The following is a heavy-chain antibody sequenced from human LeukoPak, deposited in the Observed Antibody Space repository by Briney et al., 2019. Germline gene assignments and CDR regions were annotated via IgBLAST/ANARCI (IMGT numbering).Heavy chain of an antibody. CDR3: ARGSNWLDP. V-gene: IGHV4-59*01. CDR2: IYYSGNT. CDR1: GDSINNYY. D-gene: IGHD6-6*01. J-gene: IGHJ5*02. Sequence: SETLSLTCSVPGDSINNYYWSWIRQPPGKGLEWIGYIYYSGNTNYNPPLKSRVTISKDTSKKQISLNLSSVTAADTAVYYCARGSNWLDPWGQGTLVTVSS.